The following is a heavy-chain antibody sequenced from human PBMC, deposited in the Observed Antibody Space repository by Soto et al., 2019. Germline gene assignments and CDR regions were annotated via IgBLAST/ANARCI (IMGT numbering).Heavy chain of an antibody. CDR1: GFTFSSYA. CDR3: ATRDGYNQVY. Sequence: QVQLVESGGGVVQPGRSLRLSCAASGFTFSSYAMHWVRQAPGKGLEWEAVISYDGSNKYYADSVKGRFTISRDNSKNTLYLQMNSLRAEDTAVYYCATRDGYNQVYWGQGTLVTVSS. CDR2: ISYDGSNK. V-gene: IGHV3-30-3*01. D-gene: IGHD5-12*01. J-gene: IGHJ4*02.